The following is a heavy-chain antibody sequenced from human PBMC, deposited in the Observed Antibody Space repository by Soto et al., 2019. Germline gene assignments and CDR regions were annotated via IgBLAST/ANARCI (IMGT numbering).Heavy chain of an antibody. Sequence: EVQLVESGGGLVQPGGSLRLSCAASGFTVSSNYMSWVRQAPGKGLEWVSVIYSGGSTYYADSVKGRFTISRDNSKNTLYLQMNSVRAEDTAVYYCARDHVATIAVGAFDIWGQGTMVTVSS. V-gene: IGHV3-66*01. D-gene: IGHD5-12*01. CDR1: GFTVSSNY. CDR2: IYSGGST. CDR3: ARDHVATIAVGAFDI. J-gene: IGHJ3*02.